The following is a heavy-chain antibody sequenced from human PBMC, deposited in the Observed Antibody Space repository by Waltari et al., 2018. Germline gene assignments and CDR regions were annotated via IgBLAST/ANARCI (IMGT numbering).Heavy chain of an antibody. J-gene: IGHJ4*02. CDR2: IQPYVGDK. D-gene: IGHD1-26*01. CDR1: GFSFSAYA. Sequence: QVHLVESGGGVVQPGGSLRLSCAASGFSFSAYAMYWVRQAPGKGLEWVAHIQPYVGDKFYGDSVKGRFSISRDDSRNTLFLQMNSLRDEDTAVYYCAKDLKGAWTIDYWGQGTLVTVSS. CDR3: AKDLKGAWTIDY. V-gene: IGHV3-30*02.